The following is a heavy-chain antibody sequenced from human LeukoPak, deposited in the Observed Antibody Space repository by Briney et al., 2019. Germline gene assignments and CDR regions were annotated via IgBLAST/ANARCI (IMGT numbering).Heavy chain of an antibody. J-gene: IGHJ4*02. CDR3: ARDIERRILLWVHPAPGTTDY. Sequence: ASVKVSCKASGYTFTSYYMHWVRQAPGQGLEWMGIINPSGGSTSYAQKFQGRVTMTRDTSTSTVYMELSSLRSEDTAVYYCARDIERRILLWVHPAPGTTDYWGQGTLVTVSS. D-gene: IGHD5-18*01. CDR1: GYTFTSYY. V-gene: IGHV1-46*01. CDR2: INPSGGST.